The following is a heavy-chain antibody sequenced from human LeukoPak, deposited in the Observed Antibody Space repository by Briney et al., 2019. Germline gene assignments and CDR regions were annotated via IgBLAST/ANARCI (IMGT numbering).Heavy chain of an antibody. D-gene: IGHD3-3*01. CDR2: IYYSGST. CDR1: GGSISSSSYY. J-gene: IGHJ6*03. CDR3: ARDSGRGQLRFLEWLLVGYMDV. Sequence: SETLSLTCTVSGGSISSSSYYWGWIRQPPGKGLEWIGSIYYSGSTYYNPSLKSRVTISVDTSKNQFSLKLSSVTAADTAVYYCARDSGRGQLRFLEWLLVGYMDVWGKGTTVTVSS. V-gene: IGHV4-39*07.